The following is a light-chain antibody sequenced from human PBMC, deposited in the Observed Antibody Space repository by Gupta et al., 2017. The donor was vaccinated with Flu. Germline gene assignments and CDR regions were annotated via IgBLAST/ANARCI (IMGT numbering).Light chain of an antibody. J-gene: IGKJ1*01. CDR1: QSISTM. Sequence: IVIAQSPVTLSVSPGERANISCRASQSISTMLAWYQQKPGQAPRFLIYGASTRATGVPARFSGSGSGTEFTLTISSLQSEDFAVYYCQQYNRWPPWTFGQGTKVEIK. V-gene: IGKV3-15*01. CDR3: QQYNRWPPWT. CDR2: GAS.